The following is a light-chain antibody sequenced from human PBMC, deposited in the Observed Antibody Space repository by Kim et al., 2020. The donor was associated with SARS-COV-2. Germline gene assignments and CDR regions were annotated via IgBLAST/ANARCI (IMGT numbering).Light chain of an antibody. CDR3: QQYANSPNT. CDR2: GAS. Sequence: EIVLTQTPGTLSFSPGQRATLSCRASQTLTSDSLAWNQQRRGQATRLLIYGASNRDPVISDRFSGSGSGTDFTLTIAGLEPGDAAVYFWQQYANSPNTFGQGTKLEI. J-gene: IGKJ2*01. V-gene: IGKV3-20*01. CDR1: QTLTSDS.